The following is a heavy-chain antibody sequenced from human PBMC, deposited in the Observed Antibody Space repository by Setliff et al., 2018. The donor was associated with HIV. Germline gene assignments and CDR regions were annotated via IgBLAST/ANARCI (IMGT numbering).Heavy chain of an antibody. CDR1: GGSFSDYY. CDR2: IYHTGST. Sequence: SETLSLTCAVYGGSFSDYYWSWIRQPPGKGLEWIGEIYHTGSTNYNPSLKSRVTISVDKSKNQFSLKLTSVTAADTAVYYCARGHCSGTNCYGVDYYGMDVWGQGTTVTVSS. D-gene: IGHD2-2*01. V-gene: IGHV4-34*01. J-gene: IGHJ6*02. CDR3: ARGHCSGTNCYGVDYYGMDV.